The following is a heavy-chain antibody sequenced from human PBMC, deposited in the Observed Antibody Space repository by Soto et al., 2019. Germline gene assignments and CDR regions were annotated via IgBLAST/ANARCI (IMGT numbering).Heavy chain of an antibody. CDR3: AGDWNGYKYFDY. Sequence: ELQLVESGGGLIQPGGSLILAWAASEFNVTNGHMNWVRQAPGKGLEWVSVIFGDGNTKYGDYVTGRFTISRDTSKNTVDVQMNSMRDEDTAVYYCAGDWNGYKYFDYWDQGTLVTVSS. CDR1: EFNVTNGH. D-gene: IGHD1-1*01. CDR2: IFGDGNT. V-gene: IGHV3-53*01. J-gene: IGHJ4*02.